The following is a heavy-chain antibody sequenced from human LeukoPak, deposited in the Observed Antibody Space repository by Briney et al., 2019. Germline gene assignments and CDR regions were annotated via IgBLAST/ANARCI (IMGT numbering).Heavy chain of an antibody. V-gene: IGHV3-7*01. Sequence: GGSLRLSCAASGVIFSSYWMSWVRQAPGKGLEWVANIKQDGSEKYYVDSVKGRFTISRDNAKNSLYLQMNSLRAEDTAVYYCARAHERVVDAFDIWGQGTMVTVSS. CDR2: IKQDGSEK. CDR1: GVIFSSYW. CDR3: ARAHERVVDAFDI. J-gene: IGHJ3*02. D-gene: IGHD6-25*01.